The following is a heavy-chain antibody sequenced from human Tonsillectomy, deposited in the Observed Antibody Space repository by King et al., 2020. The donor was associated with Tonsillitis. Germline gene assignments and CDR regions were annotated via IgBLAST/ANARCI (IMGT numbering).Heavy chain of an antibody. J-gene: IGHJ5*02. CDR3: ARGTVAGTRDNWFDP. D-gene: IGHD6-19*01. Sequence: VQLVESGGGVVQPGRSLRLSCAASGFTFSSYGMHWVHQAPGKGLEWVAVIWYDGSNKYYADSVKGRFTISRDNSKNTLYLQMNSLRAEDTAVYYCARGTVAGTRDNWFDPWGQGTLVTVSS. CDR1: GFTFSSYG. V-gene: IGHV3-33*01. CDR2: IWYDGSNK.